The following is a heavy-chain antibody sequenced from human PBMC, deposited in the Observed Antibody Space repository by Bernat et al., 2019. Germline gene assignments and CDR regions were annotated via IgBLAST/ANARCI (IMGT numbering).Heavy chain of an antibody. J-gene: IGHJ4*02. CDR1: GFTVSSNY. Sequence: EVQLVETGGGLIQPGGSLRLSCAASGFTVSSNYMSWVRQAPGKGLEWVSVIYSGGSTYYADSVKGRFTISRDNSKNTLYLQMNSRRAEDTAVYYCARDDTTVTGYYWGQGTLVTVSS. CDR2: IYSGGST. D-gene: IGHD4-17*01. V-gene: IGHV3-53*02. CDR3: ARDDTTVTGYY.